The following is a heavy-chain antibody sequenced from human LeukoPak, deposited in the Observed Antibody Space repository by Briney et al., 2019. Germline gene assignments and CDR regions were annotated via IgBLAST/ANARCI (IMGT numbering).Heavy chain of an antibody. Sequence: SETLSLTCAVYGGSFSGYYWSWIRQPPGKGLEWIGEINHSGSTNYNPSLKSRVTISVDTSKNQFSLKLSSVTAADTAVYYCARGYGPIRTLYYYDSSGYYYGRGLYPYYFDYWGQGTLVTVSS. CDR2: INHSGST. D-gene: IGHD3-22*01. CDR3: ARGYGPIRTLYYYDSSGYYYGRGLYPYYFDY. V-gene: IGHV4-34*01. CDR1: GGSFSGYY. J-gene: IGHJ4*02.